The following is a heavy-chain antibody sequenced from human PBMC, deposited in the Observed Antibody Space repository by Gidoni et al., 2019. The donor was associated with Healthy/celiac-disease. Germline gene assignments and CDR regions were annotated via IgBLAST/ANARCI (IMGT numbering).Heavy chain of an antibody. Sequence: QVQLQQSGLGLVKPSETLSLTCAISGASVTSNRAALNWIRLSPSRGLEWLGRTYYRSKWYNDYAVSVKSRITINPDTSKNQFSLQLNSVNPEDTAVYYCARDRPVSAGELDYWGQGTLVTVSS. J-gene: IGHJ4*02. CDR2: TYYRSKWYN. V-gene: IGHV6-1*01. CDR1: GASVTSNRAA. D-gene: IGHD2-2*01. CDR3: ARDRPVSAGELDY.